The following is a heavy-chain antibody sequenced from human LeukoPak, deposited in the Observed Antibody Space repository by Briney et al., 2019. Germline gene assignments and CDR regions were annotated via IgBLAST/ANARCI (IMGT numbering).Heavy chain of an antibody. CDR1: GGSISSSSYY. V-gene: IGHV4-39*01. CDR2: IYYSGST. J-gene: IGHJ4*02. Sequence: SETLSLTCTVSGGSISSSSYYWGWIRQPPGKGLEWIGSIYYSGSTYYNPSFKSRVTISVDTSKNQFSLKLSSVTAADTAVYYCARAGSSWSAGDYWGQGTLVTVSS. CDR3: ARAGSSWSAGDY. D-gene: IGHD6-13*01.